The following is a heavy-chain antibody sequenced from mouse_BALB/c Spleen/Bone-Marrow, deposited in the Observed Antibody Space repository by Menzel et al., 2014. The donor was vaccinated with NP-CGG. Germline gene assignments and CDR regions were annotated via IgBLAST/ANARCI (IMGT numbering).Heavy chain of an antibody. CDR2: ISSGSSTI. Sequence: EVKLMESGGGLVQPGGSRKLSCAASGFTFSSFAMHWVRQAPEKGLEWVAYISSGSSTIYHADTVMGRFTISRDNPKNTLFLQMTSLRSEDTAMYYCARSGSSSGYFDYWGQGTTLTVSS. J-gene: IGHJ2*01. CDR3: ARSGSSSGYFDY. D-gene: IGHD1-1*01. CDR1: GFTFSSFA. V-gene: IGHV5-17*02.